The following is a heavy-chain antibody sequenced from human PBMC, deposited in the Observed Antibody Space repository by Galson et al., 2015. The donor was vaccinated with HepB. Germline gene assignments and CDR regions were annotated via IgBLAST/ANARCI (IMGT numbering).Heavy chain of an antibody. V-gene: IGHV3-23*01. Sequence: LRLSCAASGFTFSSYAMSWVRQAPGKGLEWVSAISGSGGSTYYADSVKGRFTISRDNSKNTLYLQMNSLRAEDTAVYYCQSSSSGGYYYMDVWGKGTTVTVSS. CDR3: QSSSSGGYYYMDV. D-gene: IGHD6-13*01. J-gene: IGHJ6*03. CDR2: ISGSGGST. CDR1: GFTFSSYA.